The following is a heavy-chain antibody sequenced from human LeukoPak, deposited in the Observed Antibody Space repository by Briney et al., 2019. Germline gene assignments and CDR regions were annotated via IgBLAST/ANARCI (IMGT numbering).Heavy chain of an antibody. CDR3: ARRHDYGDYPGYFDL. D-gene: IGHD4-17*01. Sequence: SETLSLTCSVSGGSISTYYWSWIRLPPGKGLEWIGYIYYSGSTNYNPSLKSRVTISVDTSKNQFSLKLSSVTAADTAVYYCARRHDYGDYPGYFDLWGRGTLVTVSS. CDR2: IYYSGST. CDR1: GGSISTYY. J-gene: IGHJ2*01. V-gene: IGHV4-59*01.